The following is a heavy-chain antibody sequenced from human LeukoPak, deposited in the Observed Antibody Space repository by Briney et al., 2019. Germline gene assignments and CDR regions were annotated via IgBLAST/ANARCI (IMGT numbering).Heavy chain of an antibody. Sequence: GGSLRLSCAASGFTFSSYGMHWVRQAPGKGLEWVAVISYDGSNKYYADSVKGRFTISRDNPKNTLYLQMNSLRAEDTAVYYCAKDRHYIVVVPAARFYGMDVWGQGTTVTVSS. CDR1: GFTFSSYG. D-gene: IGHD2-2*01. CDR3: AKDRHYIVVVPAARFYGMDV. V-gene: IGHV3-30*18. CDR2: ISYDGSNK. J-gene: IGHJ6*02.